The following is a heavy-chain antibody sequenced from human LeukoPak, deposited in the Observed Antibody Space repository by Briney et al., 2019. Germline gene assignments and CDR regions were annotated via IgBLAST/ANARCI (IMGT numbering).Heavy chain of an antibody. Sequence: ASVKVSCKASGGTFSSYTISWVRQAPGQGLEWMGIINPSGGSTSYAQKFQGRVTMTRDTSTSTVYMELSSLRSEDTAVYYCAKSGPFGMDVWGKGTTVTVSS. D-gene: IGHD6-25*01. CDR3: AKSGPFGMDV. CDR1: GGTFSSYT. CDR2: INPSGGST. V-gene: IGHV1-46*01. J-gene: IGHJ6*04.